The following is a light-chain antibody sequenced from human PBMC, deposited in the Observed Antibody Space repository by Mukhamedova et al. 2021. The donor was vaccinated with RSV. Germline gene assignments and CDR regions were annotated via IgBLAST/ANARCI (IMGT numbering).Light chain of an antibody. CDR1: SSNIGAGYD. V-gene: IGLV1-40*01. CDR2: KNI. J-gene: IGLJ2*01. CDR3: QSYDSSLGGSV. Sequence: CTGSSSNIGAGYDVHWYQQLPGTAPKLLIYKNINRPSGVPDRFSGSKSGTSASLAITGLQAEDEADYYCQSYDSSLGGSVFGGGT.